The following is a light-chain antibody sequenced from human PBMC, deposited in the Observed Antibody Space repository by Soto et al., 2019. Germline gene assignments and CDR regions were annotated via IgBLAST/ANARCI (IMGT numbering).Light chain of an antibody. V-gene: IGKV1-9*01. J-gene: IGKJ4*01. CDR2: AAS. CDR1: QGISSY. CDR3: QQRNSYPLT. Sequence: IQLTQSPSSLSASVGDRVTITCRASQGISSYLAWYQQKPGKAPKLLIYAASTFQSGVPSRFSGSGSGSDFTLTICSLQGEDFATYYCQQRNSYPLTFGGGNKVEIK.